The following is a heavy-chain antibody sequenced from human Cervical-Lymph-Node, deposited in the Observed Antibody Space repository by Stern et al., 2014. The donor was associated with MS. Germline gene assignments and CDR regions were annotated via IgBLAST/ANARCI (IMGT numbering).Heavy chain of an antibody. V-gene: IGHV1-18*01. CDR3: ARAYEGDY. Sequence: VQLLESGAEVKKPGASVKVSCKASGYTFTSYGFSWVRQAPGQGLLLLGLISVYSGNSNYALKFQGRGTLTTDTSTSTVYMELTNLRSDDTAVYYCARAYEGDYWGQGTLVTVSS. CDR2: ISVYSGNS. CDR1: GYTFTSYG. J-gene: IGHJ4*02. D-gene: IGHD3-3*01.